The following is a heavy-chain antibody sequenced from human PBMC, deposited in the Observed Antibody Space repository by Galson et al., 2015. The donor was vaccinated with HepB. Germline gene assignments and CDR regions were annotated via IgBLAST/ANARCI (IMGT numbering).Heavy chain of an antibody. V-gene: IGHV3-73*01. J-gene: IGHJ4*02. D-gene: IGHD6-13*01. CDR3: IAAAGTGKPNPNFDY. CDR2: IRSKANSYAT. Sequence: SLRLSCAASGFTFSGSAMHWVRQASGKGLEWVGRIRSKANSYATAYAASVKGRFTISRDDSKNTAYLQMNSLKTEDTAVYYCIAAAGTGKPNPNFDYWGQGTLVTVSS. CDR1: GFTFSGSA.